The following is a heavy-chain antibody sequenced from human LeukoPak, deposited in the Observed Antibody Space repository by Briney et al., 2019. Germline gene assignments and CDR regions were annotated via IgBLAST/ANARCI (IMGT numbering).Heavy chain of an antibody. V-gene: IGHV4-34*01. Sequence: SETLSLTCTVSGGSISSYYWSWIRQPPGKGLEWIGEINHSGSTNYNPSLKSRVTISVDTSKNQFSLKLTSVTAADTAVYYCARETTLTGYSSGLGFNYWGQGTLVTVSS. CDR1: GGSISSYY. J-gene: IGHJ4*02. CDR3: ARETTLTGYSSGLGFNY. D-gene: IGHD6-19*01. CDR2: INHSGST.